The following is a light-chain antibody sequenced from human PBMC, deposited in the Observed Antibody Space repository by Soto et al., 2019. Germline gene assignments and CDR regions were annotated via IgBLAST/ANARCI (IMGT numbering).Light chain of an antibody. CDR1: QSVSSN. V-gene: IGKV3-11*01. J-gene: IGKJ5*01. CDR3: QQRSSWPPT. Sequence: EIVMTQYPATLSVSPGERATLSCMASQSVSSNLAWYQQKPGQAPRLLIYDASNRATGIPVRFSGSGSGTDFTLTISSLEPEDFAVYYCQQRSSWPPTFGQGTRLEIK. CDR2: DAS.